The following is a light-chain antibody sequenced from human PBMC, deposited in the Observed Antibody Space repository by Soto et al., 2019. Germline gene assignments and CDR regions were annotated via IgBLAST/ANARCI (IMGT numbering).Light chain of an antibody. CDR2: GAS. CDR1: QSVDIN. Sequence: IVLTQSPATLSVSPGERVTLSCRASQSVDINLAWYQQKPGQAPRLLIYGASTRATDMSGTFSGRGSGTEFTLTITNLRPEDFAVYYCQQYRSWPRTFGQGTKVDTK. J-gene: IGKJ1*01. CDR3: QQYRSWPRT. V-gene: IGKV3-15*01.